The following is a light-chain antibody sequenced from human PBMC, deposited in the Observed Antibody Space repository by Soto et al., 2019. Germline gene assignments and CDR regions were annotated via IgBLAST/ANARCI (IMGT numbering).Light chain of an antibody. CDR3: QQDNSYGT. Sequence: DIQMTQSPSTLSASVGDRVTITCRASQSISSWLAWYQQKPGKAPKLLIYKASSLESGVPSRFSGSGSGTEFTLTINSLQPEDFATYYCQQDNSYGTFGQGTKVEIK. J-gene: IGKJ1*01. V-gene: IGKV1-5*03. CDR1: QSISSW. CDR2: KAS.